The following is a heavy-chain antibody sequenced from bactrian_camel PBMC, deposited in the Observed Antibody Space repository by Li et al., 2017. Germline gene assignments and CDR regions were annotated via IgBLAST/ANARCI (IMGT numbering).Heavy chain of an antibody. CDR1: GFTFNIHY. D-gene: IGHD7*01. V-gene: IGHV3S6*01. J-gene: IGHJ4*01. CDR2: IWADGSQT. CDR3: ARGEIWWFEYNY. Sequence: QVQLVESGGGSVQPGGSLRLSCATSGFTFNIHYMNWVRQAPGKGLEWVSSIWADGSQTAYADSVKGRFTISRDNAKNTVYLQMNSLKSEDTAMYYCARGEIWWFEYNYWGQGTQVTVS.